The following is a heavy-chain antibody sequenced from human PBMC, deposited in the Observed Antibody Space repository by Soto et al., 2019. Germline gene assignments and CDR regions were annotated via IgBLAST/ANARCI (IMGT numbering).Heavy chain of an antibody. V-gene: IGHV3-30-3*01. CDR1: AFTLSKFA. Sequence: QVQLVESGGGVVQPGRSLRLSCAASAFTLSKFAMHRVRQAPGKGLEWVAVTSKDGINTYYADSVKGRFTISRDNSKSTIYLQMNSLRTEDTALYYCARGNMDVWGQGTTVTVSS. CDR2: TSKDGINT. D-gene: IGHD1-1*01. J-gene: IGHJ6*02. CDR3: ARGNMDV.